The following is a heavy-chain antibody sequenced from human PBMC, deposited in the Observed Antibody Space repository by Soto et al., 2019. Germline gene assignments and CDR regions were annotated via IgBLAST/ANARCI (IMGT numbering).Heavy chain of an antibody. CDR1: GFSLSTSGVG. CDR2: IYWDDDK. D-gene: IGHD5-18*01. CDR3: AHHPRQLWSSYNWFDP. J-gene: IGHJ5*02. Sequence: SGPTLVNPTQTLTLTCTFSGFSLSTSGVGVGWIRQPPGKALEWLALIYWDDDKRYSPSLKSRLTITKDTSKNQVVLTMTNMDPVDTATYCCAHHPRQLWSSYNWFDPWGQGTLVTVSS. V-gene: IGHV2-5*02.